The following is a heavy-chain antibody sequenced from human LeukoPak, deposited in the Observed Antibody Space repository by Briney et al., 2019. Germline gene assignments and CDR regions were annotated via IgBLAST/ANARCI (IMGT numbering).Heavy chain of an antibody. V-gene: IGHV1-46*01. J-gene: IGHJ4*02. D-gene: IGHD3-9*01. CDR2: INPGGDNT. CDR1: GYTFTNYY. CDR3: ARESDVYYDILTGYSNFDY. Sequence: GASVKVSCKASGYTFTNYYIHWVRQAPGQGLEWMGLINPGGDNTNYAQNFQGRVTMTRDTSASTVYMELSSLRSEDTAVYYCARESDVYYDILTGYSNFDYWGQGTLVTVSS.